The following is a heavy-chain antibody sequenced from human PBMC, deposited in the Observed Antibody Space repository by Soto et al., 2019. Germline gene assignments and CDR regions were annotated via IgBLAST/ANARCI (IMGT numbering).Heavy chain of an antibody. Sequence: QLQLQESASGLVKTSQTLSLTCAVSGGSISSGGYSWRWLRQPPGKGLEWIGYIYHSGSTYYNPSLKSRVPISGDRSTNQFALKLSSVTAADTAVYYCARVPDYWGQGTLVTVSS. CDR2: IYHSGST. J-gene: IGHJ4*02. CDR1: GGSISSGGYS. V-gene: IGHV4-30-2*01. CDR3: ARVPDY.